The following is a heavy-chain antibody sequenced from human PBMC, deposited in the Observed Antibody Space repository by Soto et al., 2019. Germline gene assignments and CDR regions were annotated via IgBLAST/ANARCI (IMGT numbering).Heavy chain of an antibody. CDR2: IHYSGRT. CDR3: ARPRDGYNLNWFDP. D-gene: IGHD5-12*01. J-gene: IGHJ5*02. CDR1: GGSISSYS. Sequence: PSETLSLTCTVSGGSISSYSWSWIRQPPGKGLERIGYIHYSGRTNYNPSLKSRATISVDTSKNQFSLKLSSVTAADTAVYYCARPRDGYNLNWFDPWGQGTLVTVSS. V-gene: IGHV4-59*01.